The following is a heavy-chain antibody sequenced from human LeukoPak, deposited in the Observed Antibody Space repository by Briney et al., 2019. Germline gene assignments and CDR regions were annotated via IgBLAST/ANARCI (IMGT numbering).Heavy chain of an antibody. Sequence: SETLSLTCTVSGSSISSSSYYWGWIRQPPGKGLEWIGSIYYSGSTYYNPSLKSRVTISVDTSKNQFSLKLSSVTAADTAVYYCASSSGYYYDSSGYYPNRYWGQGTLVTVSS. V-gene: IGHV4-39*01. D-gene: IGHD3-22*01. J-gene: IGHJ4*02. CDR3: ASSSGYYYDSSGYYPNRY. CDR1: GSSISSSSYY. CDR2: IYYSGST.